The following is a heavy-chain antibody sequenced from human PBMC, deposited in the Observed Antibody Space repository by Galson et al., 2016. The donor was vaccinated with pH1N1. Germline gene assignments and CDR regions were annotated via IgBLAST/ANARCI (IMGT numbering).Heavy chain of an antibody. CDR1: GFTFSNYA. J-gene: IGHJ5*02. D-gene: IGHD3-16*01. CDR3: TRDAWGWLLDA. V-gene: IGHV3-23*01. Sequence: SLRLSCAASGFTFSNYAMSWVRQAPGMGLEWVSGFSGSTALYADSVKDRFTISRDNLQNTFYLQMNSRRAEDTAIYYCTRDAWGWLLDAWGQGTLVTVSS. CDR2: FSGSTA.